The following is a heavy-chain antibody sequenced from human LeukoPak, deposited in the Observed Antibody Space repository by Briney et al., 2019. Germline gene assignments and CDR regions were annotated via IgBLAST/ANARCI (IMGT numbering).Heavy chain of an antibody. J-gene: IGHJ5*02. CDR2: ISYDGSNK. Sequence: GGSLRLSCAASGFTFSSYGMHWVRQAPGKGLEWVAVISYDGSNKCYADSVKGRFTISRDNSKNTLYLQMNSLRAEDTAVYYCAKDPQRYCSSTSCWDWFDPWGQGTLVTVSS. V-gene: IGHV3-30*18. D-gene: IGHD2-2*01. CDR1: GFTFSSYG. CDR3: AKDPQRYCSSTSCWDWFDP.